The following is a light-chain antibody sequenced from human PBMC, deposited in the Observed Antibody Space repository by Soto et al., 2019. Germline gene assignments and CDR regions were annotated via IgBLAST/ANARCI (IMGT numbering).Light chain of an antibody. Sequence: IVFTQSPGPLALTPGERATLSCRSFQIVTSSQLAWYQQKPGQAPRLLIYDAFTRATGIPARFSGTGSGTDFTLTISSLEPEDFAVYYCQQRSDWPPLTFGGGTNVDI. V-gene: IGKV3D-20*02. J-gene: IGKJ4*01. CDR3: QQRSDWPPLT. CDR2: DAF. CDR1: QIVTSSQ.